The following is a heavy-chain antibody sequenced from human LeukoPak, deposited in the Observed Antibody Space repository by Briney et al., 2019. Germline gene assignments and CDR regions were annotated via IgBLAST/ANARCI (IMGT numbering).Heavy chain of an antibody. Sequence: ASVKVSCRASGYTFTSYYMHWVRQAPGQGLEWMGIINPSGGSTSYAQKFQGRVTMTRDMSTSTVYMELSSLRSEDTAVYYCARDLGCGGDCYPPLDNSGSYLPDYWGQGTLVTVSS. J-gene: IGHJ4*02. V-gene: IGHV1-46*01. CDR2: INPSGGST. CDR1: GYTFTSYY. D-gene: IGHD2-21*02. CDR3: ARDLGCGGDCYPPLDNSGSYLPDY.